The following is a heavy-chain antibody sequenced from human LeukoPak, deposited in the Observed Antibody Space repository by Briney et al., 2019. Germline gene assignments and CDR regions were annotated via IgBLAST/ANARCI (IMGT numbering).Heavy chain of an antibody. CDR3: ARVIHLGELSLYDY. J-gene: IGHJ4*02. V-gene: IGHV5-51*01. CDR1: GYSFTRYW. Sequence: GESLKISCKGSGYSFTRYWIGWVRQMPGKGLEWMGIIYPGDSDSRYSPSFQGQVIISVDKSISTAYLQWSSLKASDTAMYYCARVIHLGELSLYDYWGRGTLVTVSS. CDR2: IYPGDSDS. D-gene: IGHD3-16*02.